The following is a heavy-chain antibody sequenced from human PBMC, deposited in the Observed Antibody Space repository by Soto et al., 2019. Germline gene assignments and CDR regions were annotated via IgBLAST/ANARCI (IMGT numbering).Heavy chain of an antibody. CDR2: IRGIXSST. J-gene: IGHJ4*02. Sequence: PGGSLSLCFAASGFRCSRYSMSRVRQSPGTGLELVSAIRGIXSSTYYADSVKCRFTISRDNSKNTMYLKMNSLRAEDTAVYYCAKATELYNYSSGHFYDGGQGGLVTVSS. D-gene: IGHD3-22*01. CDR3: AKATELYNYSSGHFYD. V-gene: IGHV3-23*01. CDR1: GFRCSRYS.